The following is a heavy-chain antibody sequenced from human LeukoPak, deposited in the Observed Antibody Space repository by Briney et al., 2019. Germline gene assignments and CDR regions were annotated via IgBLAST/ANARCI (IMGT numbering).Heavy chain of an antibody. J-gene: IGHJ4*02. D-gene: IGHD6-6*01. CDR1: GGSFSGYY. CDR2: INHSGST. V-gene: IGHV4-34*01. CDR3: ARVRAARPFDY. Sequence: SETLSLTCAVYGGSFSGYYWSWIRQPPGKGLEWIGEINHSGSTNYNPSLKSRVTISADTSKNQFSLKLSSVTAADTAVYYCARVRAARPFDYWGQGTLVTVSS.